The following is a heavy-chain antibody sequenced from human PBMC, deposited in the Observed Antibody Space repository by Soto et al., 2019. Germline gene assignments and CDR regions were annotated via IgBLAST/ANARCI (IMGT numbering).Heavy chain of an antibody. Sequence: QVQLVESGGGVVQPGRSLRLSCAASGFTFSSYAMHWVRQAPCKGLEWVAVISYDGSNKYYADSVKGRFTISRDNSKKTLYLQMNSLRGEDTAVCYCARDRGGVVDYYYYGMYVWGQGTTVTVSS. J-gene: IGHJ6*02. CDR1: GFTFSSYA. V-gene: IGHV3-30-3*01. CDR2: ISYDGSNK. CDR3: ARDRGGVVDYYYYGMYV. D-gene: IGHD3-10*01.